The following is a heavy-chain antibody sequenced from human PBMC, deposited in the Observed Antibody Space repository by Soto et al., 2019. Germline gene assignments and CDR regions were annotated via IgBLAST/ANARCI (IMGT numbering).Heavy chain of an antibody. CDR1: GGSISSHY. D-gene: IGHD3-16*01. J-gene: IGHJ4*02. CDR3: VRDVTWGSYHKFDY. Sequence: QVHLQESGPGLVKPSETLSLTCTVSGGSISSHYWGWIRLPAGKGLEWIGRVYTTGGTDYNPSLKRRVTISIDTSKNKFSLRLSPVTAADSAVYFCVRDVTWGSYHKFDYWGQGALVTVSS. CDR2: VYTTGGT. V-gene: IGHV4-4*07.